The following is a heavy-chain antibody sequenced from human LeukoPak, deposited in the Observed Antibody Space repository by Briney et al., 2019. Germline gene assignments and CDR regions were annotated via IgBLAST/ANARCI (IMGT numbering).Heavy chain of an antibody. CDR2: ISAYNGNT. CDR1: GYTFTSYG. CDR3: ARDLYYYDSSGLPAGY. J-gene: IGHJ4*02. Sequence: ASVKVSCKASGYTFTSYGISWVRQAPGQVLEWMGWISAYNGNTNYAQKLQGRVTMTTDTSTSTAYMELRSLRSDDTAVYYCARDLYYYDSSGLPAGYWGQGTLVTVSS. D-gene: IGHD3-22*01. V-gene: IGHV1-18*01.